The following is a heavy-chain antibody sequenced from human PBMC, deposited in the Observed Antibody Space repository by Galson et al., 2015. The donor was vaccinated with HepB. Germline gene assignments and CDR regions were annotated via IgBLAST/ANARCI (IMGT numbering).Heavy chain of an antibody. D-gene: IGHD3-10*01. CDR2: ISGSGGST. CDR3: AAEIIDPWYCDY. CDR1: GFTFSSYA. V-gene: IGHV3-23*01. Sequence: SLRLSCAASGFTFSSYAMSWVRQAPGKGLEWVSAISGSGGSTYYADSVKGRFTISRDNSKNTLYLQMNSLRAEDTAVYYCAAEIIDPWYCDYWGQGTLVTVSS. J-gene: IGHJ4*02.